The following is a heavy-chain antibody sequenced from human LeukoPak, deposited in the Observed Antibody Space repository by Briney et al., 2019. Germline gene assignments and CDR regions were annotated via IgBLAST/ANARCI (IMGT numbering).Heavy chain of an antibody. D-gene: IGHD2-2*01. V-gene: IGHV1-2*02. CDR2: INPNSGGT. J-gene: IGHJ6*04. CDR1: GYTFTAYY. Sequence: ASVKVSCKASGYTFTAYYIHWVRQAPGQGLEWMGWINPNSGGTNYAQKFQGRVTQTRDTSITTAYMELSRLRSDDTAVYYCAKARGLYCSSTSCYDCDVWGKGTTVTVSS. CDR3: AKARGLYCSSTSCYDCDV.